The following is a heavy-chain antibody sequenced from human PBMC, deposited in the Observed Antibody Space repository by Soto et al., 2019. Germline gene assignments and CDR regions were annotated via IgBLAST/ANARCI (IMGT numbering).Heavy chain of an antibody. CDR1: GFTFSSYA. CDR2: ISYDGSNK. Sequence: GGSLRLSCAASGFTFSSYAMHWVRQAPGKGLEWMAVISYDGSNKYYADSVKGRFTISRDNSKNTLFLYMDSLRAEDTAVYFCAKDMHPNYYYDTSGPVACFDNWGLGTLVTVSS. D-gene: IGHD3-22*01. CDR3: AKDMHPNYYYDTSGPVACFDN. V-gene: IGHV3-30-3*01. J-gene: IGHJ4*02.